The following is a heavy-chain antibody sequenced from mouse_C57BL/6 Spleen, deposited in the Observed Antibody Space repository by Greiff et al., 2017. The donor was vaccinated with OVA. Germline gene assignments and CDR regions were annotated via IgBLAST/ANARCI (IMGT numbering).Heavy chain of an antibody. J-gene: IGHJ4*01. Sequence: EVHLVESEGGLVQPGSSMKLSCTASGFTFSDYYMAWVRQVPEKGLEWVANINYDGSSTYYLDSLKSRFIISRDNAKNILYLQMSSLKSEDTATYYCARDRGLRRDAMDYWGQGTSVTVSS. CDR2: INYDGSST. CDR1: GFTFSDYY. CDR3: ARDRGLRRDAMDY. D-gene: IGHD2-2*01. V-gene: IGHV5-16*01.